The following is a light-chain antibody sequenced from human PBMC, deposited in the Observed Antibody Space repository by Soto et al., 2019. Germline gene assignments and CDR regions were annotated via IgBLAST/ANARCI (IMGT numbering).Light chain of an antibody. CDR3: QPRSNWPLT. V-gene: IGKV3-11*01. CDR2: DAS. CDR1: QSVSSY. Sequence: EIVLTQSPDTLSLSPGERATLSCRASQSVSSYLAWYQQKPGQAPRLLIYDASNRATGIPGRFSGSGSGTDFTLTISSLEPEDFAVYYCQPRSNWPLTFGGGTKVEIK. J-gene: IGKJ4*01.